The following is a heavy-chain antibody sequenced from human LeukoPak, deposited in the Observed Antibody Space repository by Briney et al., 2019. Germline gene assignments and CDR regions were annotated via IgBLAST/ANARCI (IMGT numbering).Heavy chain of an antibody. CDR1: GFTFSSYA. CDR3: AKDAYDSSGYYYSHPDY. D-gene: IGHD3-22*01. Sequence: PGGSLRLSCAASGFTFSSYAMSWVRQAPGKGLEWVSAISGSGGSTYYPDSVKVRFTISRDNSKNTLYLQMNSLRAEDTAVYYCAKDAYDSSGYYYSHPDYWGQGTLVTVSS. J-gene: IGHJ4*02. V-gene: IGHV3-23*01. CDR2: ISGSGGST.